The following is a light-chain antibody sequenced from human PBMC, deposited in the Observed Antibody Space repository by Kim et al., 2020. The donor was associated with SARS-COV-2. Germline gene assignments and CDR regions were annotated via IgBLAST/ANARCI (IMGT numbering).Light chain of an antibody. J-gene: IGKJ2*01. CDR1: QTVGSH. CDR3: QHHNNWPPYT. CDR2: SAS. V-gene: IGKV3-15*01. Sequence: EIEMTQSPATLSVSPGESATLSCRASQTVGSHLAWYQQKPGQAPRLLIYSASTRATGIPPRFRGSGSGTEFTLTIRSLQSEDSAIYYCQHHNNWPPYTFGQGTKLQI.